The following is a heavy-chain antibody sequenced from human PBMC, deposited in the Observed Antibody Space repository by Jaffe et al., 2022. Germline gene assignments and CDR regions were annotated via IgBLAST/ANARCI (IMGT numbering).Heavy chain of an antibody. V-gene: IGHV1-69*05. CDR2: IIPIFGTA. D-gene: IGHD3-9*01. Sequence: QVQLVQSGAEVKKPGSSVKVSCKASGGTFSSYAISWVRQAPGQGLEWMGGIIPIFGTANYAQKFQGRVTITTDESTSTAYMELSSLRSEDTAVYYCAGGRVVLRYFDRAGADYFDYWGQGTLVTVSS. CDR3: AGGRVVLRYFDRAGADYFDY. J-gene: IGHJ4*02. CDR1: GGTFSSYA.